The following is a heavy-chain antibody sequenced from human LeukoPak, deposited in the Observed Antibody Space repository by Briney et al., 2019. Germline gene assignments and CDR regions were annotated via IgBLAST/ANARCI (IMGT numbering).Heavy chain of an antibody. J-gene: IGHJ4*02. V-gene: IGHV3-21*01. CDR3: AREYCSSTSCEEDY. CDR1: GFTFSSYS. Sequence: GGSLRLSCAASGFTFSSYSMNWVRQAPGKGLEWVSSISSSSSYIYYADSVKGRFTISRDNAQNSLYLQMNSLRAEDTAVYYCAREYCSSTSCEEDYWGQGTLVTVSS. D-gene: IGHD2-2*01. CDR2: ISSSSSYI.